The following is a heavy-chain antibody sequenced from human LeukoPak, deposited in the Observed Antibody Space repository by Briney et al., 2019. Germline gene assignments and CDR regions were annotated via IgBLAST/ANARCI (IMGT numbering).Heavy chain of an antibody. Sequence: GGSLRLSCAASGFTFSNYWMHWVRQAPGKGLVWVSRINSDGSSTNYADSVKGRFTISRDNAKNTLYLQMNSLRAEDTAVYYCSRAFGGYNPFDYWGQETLVTVSS. J-gene: IGHJ4*02. CDR1: GFTFSNYW. CDR3: SRAFGGYNPFDY. CDR2: INSDGSST. V-gene: IGHV3-74*01. D-gene: IGHD5-24*01.